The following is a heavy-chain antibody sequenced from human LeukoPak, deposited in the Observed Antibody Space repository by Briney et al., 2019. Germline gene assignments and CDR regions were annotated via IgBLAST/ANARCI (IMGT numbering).Heavy chain of an antibody. CDR1: GFIFSQYS. J-gene: IGHJ6*02. D-gene: IGHD3-16*01. Sequence: PGGSLRLSCAASGFIFSQYSMNWVRQAPGKGLEWVSAISGSGGSTYYADSVKGRFTISRDNSKNTLYLQMNSLRAEDTAVYYCAKRLKSYYGMDVWGQGTTVTVSS. V-gene: IGHV3-23*01. CDR2: ISGSGGST. CDR3: AKRLKSYYGMDV.